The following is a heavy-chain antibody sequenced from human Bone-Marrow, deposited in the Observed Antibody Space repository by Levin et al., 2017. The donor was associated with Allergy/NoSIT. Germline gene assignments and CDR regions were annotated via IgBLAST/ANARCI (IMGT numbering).Heavy chain of an antibody. D-gene: IGHD1-26*01. V-gene: IGHV5-51*01. J-gene: IGHJ3*02. CDR1: GYTFTNYW. CDR2: IYPGDSDT. CDR3: ASSSPTYSGSYPPNPFDI. Sequence: GGSLRLSCQGSGYTFTNYWIGWVRQMPGKGLELMGIIYPGDSDTRYSPSFQGQVTISADKSISTAYLEWDSLKASDTAMYFCASSSPTYSGSYPPNPFDIWGQGTLVTVSS.